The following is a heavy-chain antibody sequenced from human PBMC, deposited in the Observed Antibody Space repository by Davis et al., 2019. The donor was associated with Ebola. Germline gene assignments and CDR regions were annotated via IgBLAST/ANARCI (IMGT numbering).Heavy chain of an antibody. CDR1: GFTFNTYA. CDR2: ISSSGTVT. V-gene: IGHV3-23*01. CDR3: ATLPGGRGVDV. Sequence: GESLKISCAASGFTFNTYAMSWVRQPPGKGLEWISSISSSGTVTYYADSVKGRFTISRDNTKNSIYLQMNSLTVEDTAVYYCATLPGGRGVDVWGPGTTVTVSS. J-gene: IGHJ6*02. D-gene: IGHD1-26*01.